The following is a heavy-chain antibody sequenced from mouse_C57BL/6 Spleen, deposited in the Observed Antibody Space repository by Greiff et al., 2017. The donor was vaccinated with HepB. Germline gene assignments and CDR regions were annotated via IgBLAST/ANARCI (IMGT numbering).Heavy chain of an antibody. V-gene: IGHV3-6*01. D-gene: IGHD1-1*01. Sequence: EVKLQESGPGLVKPSQSLSLTCSVTGYSITSGYYWNWLRQFPGNKLEWMGYISYDGSNNYNPSLKNRISITRDTSKNQFFLKLNSVTTEDTATYYCARDYGSSYDYAMDYWGQGTSVTVSS. J-gene: IGHJ4*01. CDR2: ISYDGSN. CDR3: ARDYGSSYDYAMDY. CDR1: GYSITSGYY.